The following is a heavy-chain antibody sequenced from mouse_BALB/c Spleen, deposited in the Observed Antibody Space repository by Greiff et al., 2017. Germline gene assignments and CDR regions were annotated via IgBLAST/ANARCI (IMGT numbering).Heavy chain of an antibody. CDR1: GYSFTGYF. J-gene: IGHJ3*01. Sequence: EVQRVESGPELVKPGASVKISCKASGYSFTGYFMNWVMQSHGKSLEWIGRINPYNGDTFYNQKFKGKATLTVDKSSSTAHMELRSLASEDSAVYYCARAGYDVPWFAYWGQGTLVTVSA. CDR3: ARAGYDVPWFAY. CDR2: INPYNGDT. V-gene: IGHV1-20*02. D-gene: IGHD2-2*01.